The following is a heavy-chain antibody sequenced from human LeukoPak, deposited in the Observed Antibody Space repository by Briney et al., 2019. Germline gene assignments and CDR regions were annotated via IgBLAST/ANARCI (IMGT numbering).Heavy chain of an antibody. CDR3: ARSPESGGNVFDI. Sequence: GGSLRLSCAASGFTFSDHYMDWVRQAPGKGLEWVGRTRNKANYYTTEYAASVKGRFTISRDDSKNSLYLQMNSLKTEDTAVYYCARSPESGGNVFDIWGQGTMVIVSS. V-gene: IGHV3-72*01. CDR1: GFTFSDHY. J-gene: IGHJ3*02. D-gene: IGHD3-16*01. CDR2: TRNKANYYTT.